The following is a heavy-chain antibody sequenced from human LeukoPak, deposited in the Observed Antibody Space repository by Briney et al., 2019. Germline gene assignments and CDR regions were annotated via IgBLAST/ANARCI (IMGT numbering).Heavy chain of an antibody. CDR2: IYYSGST. V-gene: IGHV4-39*07. J-gene: IGHJ4*02. CDR1: GGSISSSSYY. CDR3: ARVRSFEIDY. Sequence: SETLSLTCTVSGGSISSSSYYWGWIRQPPGTGLEWIGSIYYSGSTYYNPSLKSRVTISVDTSKNQFSLKLSSVTAADTAVYYCARVRSFEIDYWGQGTLVTVSS.